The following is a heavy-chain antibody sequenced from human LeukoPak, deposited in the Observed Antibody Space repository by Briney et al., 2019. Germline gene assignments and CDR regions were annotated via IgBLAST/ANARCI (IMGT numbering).Heavy chain of an antibody. Sequence: SQTLSLTCAISGDSVSTNSGSWTWIRQSPSRGLEWLGRTYYRSKWYTHYAESVKGRIIINADTSQNQFSLQPNSVTPEDTAVYYCARGGYFDSSGYPNYYSYYYMDAWGKGTTVTVSS. CDR1: GDSVSTNSGS. CDR3: ARGGYFDSSGYPNYYSYYYMDA. CDR2: TYYRSKWYT. J-gene: IGHJ6*03. D-gene: IGHD3-22*01. V-gene: IGHV6-1*01.